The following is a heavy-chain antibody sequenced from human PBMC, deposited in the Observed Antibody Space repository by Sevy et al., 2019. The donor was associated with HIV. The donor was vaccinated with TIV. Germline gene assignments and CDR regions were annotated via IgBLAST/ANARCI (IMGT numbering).Heavy chain of an antibody. J-gene: IGHJ3*02. Sequence: GGSLRLSCAASGFTFSSFSMNWVRQAPGKTLEWISYISSSGSSIYYADSVKGRFSISRDNAKRSLYLQMNSLRDEDTAVYYCARAYSPYCGGDCLYAFNIWGQGTMVTVSS. D-gene: IGHD2-21*02. CDR3: ARAYSPYCGGDCLYAFNI. CDR2: ISSSGSSI. CDR1: GFTFSSFS. V-gene: IGHV3-48*02.